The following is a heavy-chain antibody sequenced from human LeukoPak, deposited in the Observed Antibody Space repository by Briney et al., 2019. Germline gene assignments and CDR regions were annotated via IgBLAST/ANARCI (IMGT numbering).Heavy chain of an antibody. CDR1: GFTFSSYG. Sequence: PGRSLRLSCAASGFTFSSYGMHWVRQAPGKGLEWVAFIRYDGSNKYYADSVKGRFTISRDNSKNTLYLQMNSLRAEDTAVYYCAKDSLWFGELLGNYYYYYMDVWGKGTTVTISS. CDR3: AKDSLWFGELLGNYYYYYMDV. V-gene: IGHV3-30*02. J-gene: IGHJ6*03. CDR2: IRYDGSNK. D-gene: IGHD3-10*01.